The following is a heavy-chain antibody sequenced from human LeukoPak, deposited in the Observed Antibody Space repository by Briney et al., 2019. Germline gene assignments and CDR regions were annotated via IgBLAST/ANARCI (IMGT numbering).Heavy chain of an antibody. V-gene: IGHV3-7*05. J-gene: IGHJ6*02. CDR2: IKQDGSKK. CDR3: AREVLLWFGEVVGYYYYGMDV. CDR1: GFTFSSYW. D-gene: IGHD3-10*01. Sequence: GGSLRLSCAASGFTFSSYWMSWVRQAPGKGLEWVANIKQDGSKKYYVDSVKGRFAISRDNAKNSLYLQMKSLRAEDTAVYYCAREVLLWFGEVVGYYYYGMDVWGQGTTVTVSS.